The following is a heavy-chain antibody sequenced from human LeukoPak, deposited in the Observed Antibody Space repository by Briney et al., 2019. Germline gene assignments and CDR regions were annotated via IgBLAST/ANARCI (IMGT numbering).Heavy chain of an antibody. Sequence: GGSLRLSCAPSGFTFSSYSMNWVRQAPGKGLEWVSYISSDSSIIYYADSVKGRFTISRDNSKNTLYFQMNSLRAEDTAVYYCARVPHGTTGIQLWNDAFDIWGQGTMVTVSS. CDR2: ISSDSSII. J-gene: IGHJ3*02. D-gene: IGHD5-18*01. CDR1: GFTFSSYS. V-gene: IGHV3-48*01. CDR3: ARVPHGTTGIQLWNDAFDI.